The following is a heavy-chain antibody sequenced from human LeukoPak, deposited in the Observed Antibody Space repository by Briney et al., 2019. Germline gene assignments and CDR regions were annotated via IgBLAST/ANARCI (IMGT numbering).Heavy chain of an antibody. J-gene: IGHJ4*02. CDR2: ISGSGGST. CDR3: AKADTAMVNYFDY. CDR1: GFTFSSYA. Sequence: GGSLRLSCAASGFTFSSYAMSWVRQAPGKGLEWVPAISGSGGSTYYADSVKGRFTISRDNSKNTLYLQMNSLRAKDTAVYYCAKADTAMVNYFDYWGQGTLVTVSS. V-gene: IGHV3-23*01. D-gene: IGHD5-18*01.